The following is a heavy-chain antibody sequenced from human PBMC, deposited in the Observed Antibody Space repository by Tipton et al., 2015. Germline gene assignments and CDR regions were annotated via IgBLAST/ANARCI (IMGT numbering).Heavy chain of an antibody. D-gene: IGHD4-23*01. CDR2: VYSSGST. V-gene: IGHV4-59*01. CDR3: ARARGRHGGLFDS. Sequence: PGLVKPSETLSLTCNVTGGSINRYYWSWIRQPPGKGLEWIGYVYSSGSTNYSPSLKSRVTLSLDTSENQFSLKLSSVTASDTAVYYCARARGRHGGLFDSWGQGILVTVSS. J-gene: IGHJ4*02. CDR1: GGSINRYY.